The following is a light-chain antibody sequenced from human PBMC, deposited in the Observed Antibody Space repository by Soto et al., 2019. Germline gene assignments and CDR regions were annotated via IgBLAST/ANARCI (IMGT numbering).Light chain of an antibody. V-gene: IGKV1-39*01. CDR2: DAT. J-gene: IGKJ2*01. Sequence: DIQMTQSPSSLSASVGDRITITCRASQSISSYLNWYQQEQGKDPKILMYDATRLQSGVPSRFSGSGSGADFTLTISSLQPEDVATYYCQQSYGIPYTFGQGTKLEIK. CDR3: QQSYGIPYT. CDR1: QSISSY.